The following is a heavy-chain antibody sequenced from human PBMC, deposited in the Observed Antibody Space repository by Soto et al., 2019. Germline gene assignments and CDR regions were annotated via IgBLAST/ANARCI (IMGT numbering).Heavy chain of an antibody. D-gene: IGHD2-21*02. CDR3: ARSIVVVTALDY. J-gene: IGHJ4*02. V-gene: IGHV1-3*01. CDR1: GYTFTSYA. Sequence: ASVKVSCKASGYTFTSYAMHWVRHAPGQRLEWMGWINAGSGNTKYSQKFQGRVTITRDTSASTAYMELSSLRSEDTAVYYCARSIVVVTALDYWGQGTLVTVSS. CDR2: INAGSGNT.